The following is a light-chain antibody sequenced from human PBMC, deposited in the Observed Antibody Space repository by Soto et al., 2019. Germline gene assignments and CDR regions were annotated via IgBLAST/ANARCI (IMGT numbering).Light chain of an antibody. V-gene: IGLV1-51*01. CDR1: SSNIGSNH. CDR2: DND. J-gene: IGLJ2*01. Sequence: QSALTQPPSVSAAPGQKVTISCSGSSSNIGSNHVSWYQQLPGRAPKLLIYDNDKRPSGIPDRFSGSKSGTSATLGITGLQTGDEADYYCATWDSSLSTGGVFGGGTKLTVL. CDR3: ATWDSSLSTGGV.